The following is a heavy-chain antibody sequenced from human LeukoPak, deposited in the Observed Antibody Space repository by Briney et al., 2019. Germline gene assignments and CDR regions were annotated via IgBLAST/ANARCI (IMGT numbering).Heavy chain of an antibody. J-gene: IGHJ4*02. Sequence: GGSLRLSCAASGFTFSSYEMNWVRQAPGKGLEWVSYISSSGSTRYYADSVKGRFTISRDNAKNSLYLQMSSLRAEDTAVYYCARESRMVRGVLPDYWGQGTLVTVSP. CDR3: ARESRMVRGVLPDY. CDR2: ISSSGSTR. CDR1: GFTFSSYE. D-gene: IGHD3-10*01. V-gene: IGHV3-48*03.